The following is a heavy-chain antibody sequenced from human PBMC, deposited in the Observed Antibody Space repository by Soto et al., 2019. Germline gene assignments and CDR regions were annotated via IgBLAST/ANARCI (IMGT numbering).Heavy chain of an antibody. J-gene: IGHJ4*02. CDR3: ARWSYLDY. V-gene: IGHV3-23*01. CDR2: ISGSDGKT. CDR1: GFSFGSYA. D-gene: IGHD3-3*01. Sequence: GGSLRLSCAASGFSFGSYALIWVRQAPGKGLEWVSTISGSDGKTFYADSVKGRSSISRDTSQSTLYLQMNSLRADDTAMYYCARWSYLDYWGQGTRVTVSS.